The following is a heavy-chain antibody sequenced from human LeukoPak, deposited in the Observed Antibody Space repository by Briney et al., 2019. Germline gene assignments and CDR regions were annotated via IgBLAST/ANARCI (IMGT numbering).Heavy chain of an antibody. J-gene: IGHJ6*03. D-gene: IGHD2-21*02. CDR1: GGSISSYY. CDR3: ARDLSYCGGDCFYYYYYYYMDV. CDR2: IYTSGST. Sequence: SETLSLTCTVSGGSISSYYWSWIRQPAGKGLEWIGRIYTSGSTNYNPSLKSRVTMSVDTSKNQFSLKLSSVTAADTAVYYCARDLSYCGGDCFYYYYYYYMDVWGKGTTVTVSS. V-gene: IGHV4-4*07.